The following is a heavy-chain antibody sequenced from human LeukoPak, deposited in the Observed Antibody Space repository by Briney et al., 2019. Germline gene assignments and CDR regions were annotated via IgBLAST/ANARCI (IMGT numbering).Heavy chain of an antibody. D-gene: IGHD6-19*01. J-gene: IGHJ6*03. V-gene: IGHV3-30*02. CDR2: IRYDGSNK. Sequence: GGSLRLSCAASGFTFSSYGMHWVRPARGKGLERVAFIRYDGSNKYYEDSVKGRFSISRANSKNTLYLQMNSLRAEDTAVYYCAKAGSSSGWSRYYYYYYMDVWGKGTTVTVSS. CDR1: GFTFSSYG. CDR3: AKAGSSSGWSRYYYYYYMDV.